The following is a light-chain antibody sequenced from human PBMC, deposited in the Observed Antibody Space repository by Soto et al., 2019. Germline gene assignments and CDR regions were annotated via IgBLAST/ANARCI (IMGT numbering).Light chain of an antibody. CDR3: SSYAGSNTRYV. CDR2: EVT. Sequence: QSALAQPPSASGSPGQSVTISCTGTSSDVGGYNYVSWYQQHPGKAPKLMIYEVTKRPSGVPDRFSGSKSGNTASLTVSGLQDEDEADYYCSSYAGSNTRYVFGSGTKVTVL. J-gene: IGLJ1*01. V-gene: IGLV2-8*01. CDR1: SSDVGGYNY.